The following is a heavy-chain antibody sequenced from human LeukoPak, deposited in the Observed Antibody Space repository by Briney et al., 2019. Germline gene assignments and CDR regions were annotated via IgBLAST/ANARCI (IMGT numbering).Heavy chain of an antibody. V-gene: IGHV3-23*01. CDR1: GFTFGTYA. Sequence: PGGSLRLSCAASGFTFGTYAMSWVREAPGKGLEWVSAISGSGASTFYADSVKGRFTISRDISENTLYLQMNSLRAEDTAVYYCAKQGRDWLRDYYYYMDVWGKGTTVIISS. CDR3: AKQGRDWLRDYYYYMDV. CDR2: ISGSGAST. D-gene: IGHD3-9*01. J-gene: IGHJ6*03.